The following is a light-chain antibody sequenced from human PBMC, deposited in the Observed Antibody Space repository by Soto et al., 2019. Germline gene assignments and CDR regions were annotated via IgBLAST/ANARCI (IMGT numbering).Light chain of an antibody. CDR1: SSTIGSNY. J-gene: IGLJ2*01. V-gene: IGLV1-47*01. CDR2: RNN. Sequence: QSVLTQPPSASGTPGQRVTISCSGSSSTIGSNYVYWYQQLPGTAPKLLIYRNNQRPSGVPDRFSGSKSGTSASLAISGLRSADEADYYCAAWDDSLSGPVFGGGTKVTVL. CDR3: AAWDDSLSGPV.